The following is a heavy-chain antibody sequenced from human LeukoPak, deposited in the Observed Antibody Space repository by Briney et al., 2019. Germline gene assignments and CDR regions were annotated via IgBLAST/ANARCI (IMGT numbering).Heavy chain of an antibody. CDR2: INPSGGSR. CDR1: GGTCSSYA. Sequence: ASVKVSGKASGGTCSSYAISWVRQAPGQGLEWMGIINPSGGSRSYAQKFQGRVTMTRDTSTSTVYMELSSLRSEDTAVYYCARDLQWTPVPRQPTYYFDYWGQGTLVTVSS. V-gene: IGHV1-46*01. D-gene: IGHD5-24*01. CDR3: ARDLQWTPVPRQPTYYFDY. J-gene: IGHJ4*02.